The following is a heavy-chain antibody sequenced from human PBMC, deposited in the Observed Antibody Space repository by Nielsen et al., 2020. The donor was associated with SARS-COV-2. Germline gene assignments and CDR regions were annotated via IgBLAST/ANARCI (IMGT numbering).Heavy chain of an antibody. Sequence: GGSLRLSCAVSGFTFSGSALHWVRQAPGKGLEWVAVIWYDGSNKYYADSVKGRFTISRDNSKNTLYLQMNSLRAEDTAVYYCAKGEDYYGSGSSHFYYYYGMDVWGQGTTVTVSS. CDR3: AKGEDYYGSGSSHFYYYYGMDV. CDR1: GFTFSGSA. J-gene: IGHJ6*02. CDR2: IWYDGSNK. V-gene: IGHV3-30*02. D-gene: IGHD3-10*01.